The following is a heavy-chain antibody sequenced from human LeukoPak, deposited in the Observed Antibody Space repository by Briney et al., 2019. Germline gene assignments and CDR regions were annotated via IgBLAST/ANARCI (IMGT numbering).Heavy chain of an antibody. V-gene: IGHV3-66*01. D-gene: IGHD6-13*01. CDR2: IYSGGST. J-gene: IGHJ4*02. CDR1: GFTVSSNY. Sequence: GGSLRLSCAASGFTVSSNYMSWVRQAPGKGLEWVSVIYSGGSTYYADSVKGRFTISRDNSKNTLYLQMNSLRAEDTAVYYCARDRRSRSWLSFDYWGQGTLVTVSS. CDR3: ARDRRSRSWLSFDY.